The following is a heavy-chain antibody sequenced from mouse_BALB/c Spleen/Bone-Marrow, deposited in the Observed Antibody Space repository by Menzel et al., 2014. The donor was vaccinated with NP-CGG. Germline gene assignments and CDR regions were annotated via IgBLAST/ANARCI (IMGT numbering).Heavy chain of an antibody. V-gene: IGHV3-2*02. CDR3: ARYYDYDGDYFDY. D-gene: IGHD2-4*01. CDR2: ITYSGST. CDR1: GYSITSDYA. Sequence: VQLQQSGPGLVKPSQSLSLTCTVTGYSITSDYAWNWIRQFPGNKLEWMGYITYSGSTSYNPSLKSRISITRDTPKNQFFLQLNSVTTEDTATYYCARYYDYDGDYFDYWGQGTTLTVSS. J-gene: IGHJ2*01.